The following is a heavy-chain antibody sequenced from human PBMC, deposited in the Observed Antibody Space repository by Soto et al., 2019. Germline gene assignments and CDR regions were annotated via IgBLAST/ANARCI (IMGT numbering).Heavy chain of an antibody. V-gene: IGHV3-11*06. CDR2: ISSSSSYT. Sequence: QVQLVESGGGLVKPGGSLRLSCAASGFTFSDYYMSWIRQAPGKGLEWVSYISSSSSYTNYADSVKGRFTISRDNAKNSLYLQMNSLRAEDTAVYYCAREHPSDSSGYYYNHWGQGTLVTVSS. CDR1: GFTFSDYY. D-gene: IGHD3-22*01. CDR3: AREHPSDSSGYYYNH. J-gene: IGHJ5*02.